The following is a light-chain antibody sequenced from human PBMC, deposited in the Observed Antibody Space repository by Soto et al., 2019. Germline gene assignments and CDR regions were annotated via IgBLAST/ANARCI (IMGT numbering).Light chain of an antibody. CDR1: QTVSSNY. J-gene: IGKJ1*01. CDR2: EAS. CDR3: QQYGRSLWT. V-gene: IGKV3-20*01. Sequence: EIVLTQSPGTLSLSPGERATLSCRASQTVSSNYLAWYQKKPGQAPRLLIYEASSRAAGIPDRFSGSGSGTDFTLIISRLDPEDFAVYYCQQYGRSLWTFGQGTKVDIK.